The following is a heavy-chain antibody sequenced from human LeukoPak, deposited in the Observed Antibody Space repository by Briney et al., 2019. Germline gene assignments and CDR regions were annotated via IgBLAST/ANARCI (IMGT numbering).Heavy chain of an antibody. Sequence: PSETLSLTCTVSGGSISSYFWNWIRQPAGRGLEWIGRIYTSGSTNYNPSLKSRVTISVDKSKNQFSLKLSSVTAADTAVYYCARGGAYGYNFFDYWGQGTLVTVSS. CDR1: GGSISSYF. V-gene: IGHV4-4*07. J-gene: IGHJ4*02. D-gene: IGHD5-24*01. CDR3: ARGGAYGYNFFDY. CDR2: IYTSGST.